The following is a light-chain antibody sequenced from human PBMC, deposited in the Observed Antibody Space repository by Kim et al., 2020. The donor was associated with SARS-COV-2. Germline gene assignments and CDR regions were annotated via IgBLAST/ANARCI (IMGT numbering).Light chain of an antibody. Sequence: DIQMTQSPSTLSASVGDRVTITCRASQSISGWLAWYQQKPGKAPKLLIYKAASLESGVPSRFSGSGYGTEFTLTISSLQPDDFATYYCQLYNLYRTFGQGTKGDIK. CDR3: QLYNLYRT. V-gene: IGKV1-5*03. CDR2: KAA. CDR1: QSISGW. J-gene: IGKJ1*01.